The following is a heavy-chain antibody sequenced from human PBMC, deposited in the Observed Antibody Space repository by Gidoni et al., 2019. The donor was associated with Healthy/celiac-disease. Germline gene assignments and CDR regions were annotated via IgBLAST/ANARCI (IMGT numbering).Heavy chain of an antibody. V-gene: IGHV3-30*18. CDR3: AKDSAAGWNYGYYYGMDV. Sequence: QVQLAESGGGVVQPGRSLRLSYAAAGFTFSSYGMHWVRQAPGKGLEWVAVISYDGSNKYYADSVKGRFTISRDNSKNTLYLQMNSLRAEDTAVYYCAKDSAAGWNYGYYYGMDVWGQGTTVTVSS. D-gene: IGHD1-7*01. CDR2: ISYDGSNK. J-gene: IGHJ6*02. CDR1: GFTFSSYG.